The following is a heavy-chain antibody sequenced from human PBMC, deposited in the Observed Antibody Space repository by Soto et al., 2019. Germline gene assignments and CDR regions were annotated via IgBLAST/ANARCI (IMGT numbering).Heavy chain of an antibody. CDR1: GFTFSSYS. CDR2: ISSSSSYI. V-gene: IGHV3-21*01. D-gene: IGHD1-7*01. CDR3: ARQTTGWFDP. Sequence: GGSLRLSCAASGFTFSSYSMNWVRQAPGKGLEWASSISSSSSYIYYADSVKGRFTISRDNAKNQFSLKLSSVTAADTAVYYCARQTTGWFDPWGQGTLVTVSS. J-gene: IGHJ5*02.